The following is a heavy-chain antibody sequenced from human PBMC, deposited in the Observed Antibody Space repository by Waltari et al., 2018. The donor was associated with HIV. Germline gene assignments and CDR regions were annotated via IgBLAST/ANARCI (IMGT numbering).Heavy chain of an antibody. CDR3: ARSHGPPFGYCSGGSCYSFDY. V-gene: IGHV4-39*07. Sequence: QLQLQESGPGLVKPSETLSLTCTVSGGSISSSSYYWGWIRQPPGQGLEWLGSIYYSGSTYYNPSLKSRVTISVDTSKNQFSLKLSSVTAADTAVYYCARSHGPPFGYCSGGSCYSFDYWGQGTLVTVSS. J-gene: IGHJ4*02. CDR2: IYYSGST. D-gene: IGHD2-15*01. CDR1: GGSISSSSYY.